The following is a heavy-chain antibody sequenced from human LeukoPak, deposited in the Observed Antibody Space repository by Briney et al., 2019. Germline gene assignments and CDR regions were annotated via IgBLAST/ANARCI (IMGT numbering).Heavy chain of an antibody. CDR3: ARGSGSMIVGYYGVDV. CDR1: GGSISSYY. CDR2: IYYSGST. J-gene: IGHJ6*02. Sequence: PSETLSLTCTVSGGSISSYYWSWIRQPPGKGLEWIGYIYYSGSTNYNPSLKSRVTISVDTSKNQFSLKLSSVTAADTAVYYCARGSGSMIVGYYGVDVWGQGTTVTVSS. D-gene: IGHD3-22*01. V-gene: IGHV4-59*01.